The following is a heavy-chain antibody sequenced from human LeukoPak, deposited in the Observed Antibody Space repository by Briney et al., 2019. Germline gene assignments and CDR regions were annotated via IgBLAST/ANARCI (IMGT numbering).Heavy chain of an antibody. V-gene: IGHV1-2*02. Sequence: ASVKVSCKASGYTFTGYYIHWVRQAPGQGLEWMGWINPNSGGTNYAQKFQGSVTMTRDTSINTAYMELSSLRSDDTALYYCVRDRAAGGSLRAFDYWGQGTVVTVSS. CDR3: VRDRAAGGSLRAFDY. J-gene: IGHJ4*02. CDR1: GYTFTGYY. D-gene: IGHD6-13*01. CDR2: INPNSGGT.